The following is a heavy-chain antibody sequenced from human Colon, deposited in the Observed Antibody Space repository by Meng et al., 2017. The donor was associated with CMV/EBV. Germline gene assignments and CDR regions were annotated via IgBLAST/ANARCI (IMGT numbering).Heavy chain of an antibody. D-gene: IGHD3-10*01. CDR3: AKDLGSHYFYGMDA. CDR2: IAGGGTST. V-gene: IGHV3-23*01. J-gene: IGHJ6*02. CDR1: GFSFGNFA. Sequence: GGSLRLSCAASGFSFGNFAMSWVRQAPGKGLEWVATIAGGGTSTYYPDSANGRFTISRDNSKNTLYLQSSSLRAEDTAIYYCAKDLGSHYFYGMDAWGQGTTVTVSS.